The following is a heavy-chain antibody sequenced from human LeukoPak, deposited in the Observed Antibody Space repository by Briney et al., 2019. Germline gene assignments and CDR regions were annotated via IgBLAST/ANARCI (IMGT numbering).Heavy chain of an antibody. CDR1: GGSISSYY. V-gene: IGHV4-59*08. CDR2: IYYSGST. Sequence: SETLSLTCTVSGGSISSYYWSWIRQPPGKGLEWIGYIYYSGSTNYNPSLKSRVTISVDMSKNQFSLKLSSVTAADTAVYYCARLRDSNPHFDYWGQGTLVTVSS. J-gene: IGHJ4*02. CDR3: ARLRDSNPHFDY. D-gene: IGHD4-11*01.